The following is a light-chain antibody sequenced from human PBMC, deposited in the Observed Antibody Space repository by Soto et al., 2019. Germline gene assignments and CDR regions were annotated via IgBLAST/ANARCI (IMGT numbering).Light chain of an antibody. Sequence: DIQLTQSPSFLSASVGDRVNITCRASQGIRNSLAWFQQKSGQAPNLLMYSASVLQSGVPSRFSGSGSGTEFTLTISSLQPEDFSTYYCQQLTTFPLTFGGGNKVEVK. CDR2: SAS. J-gene: IGKJ4*01. CDR3: QQLTTFPLT. CDR1: QGIRNS. V-gene: IGKV1-9*01.